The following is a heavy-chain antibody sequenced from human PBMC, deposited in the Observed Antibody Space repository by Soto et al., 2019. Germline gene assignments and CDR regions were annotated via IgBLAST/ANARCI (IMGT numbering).Heavy chain of an antibody. Sequence: DSVKVSCKASGYTFTSYYINWVVQATGQGLEWMGWMNPGSGNTGYAQRFQGRVSMTRNTSITTAYMELSTLRSDDTAVYYCARVHMGAHYFDSWGQGSLVTVSS. V-gene: IGHV1-8*01. D-gene: IGHD3-16*01. J-gene: IGHJ4*02. CDR2: MNPGSGNT. CDR1: GYTFTSYY. CDR3: ARVHMGAHYFDS.